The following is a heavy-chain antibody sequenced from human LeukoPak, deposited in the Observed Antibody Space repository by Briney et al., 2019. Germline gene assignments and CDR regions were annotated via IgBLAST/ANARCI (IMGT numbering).Heavy chain of an antibody. V-gene: IGHV3-21*01. CDR2: ISSSSSYI. D-gene: IGHD2-15*01. CDR1: GFTFSSYS. J-gene: IGHJ4*02. Sequence: KPGGSLRLSCAASGFTFSSYSMNWVRQAPGKGLESVSSISSSSSYIYYADSLKGRFTISKHNPKNTLYVPMNSLRAEDTAVYYCARDPYCSGGSCNDYFDYWGQGTLVTVSS. CDR3: ARDPYCSGGSCNDYFDY.